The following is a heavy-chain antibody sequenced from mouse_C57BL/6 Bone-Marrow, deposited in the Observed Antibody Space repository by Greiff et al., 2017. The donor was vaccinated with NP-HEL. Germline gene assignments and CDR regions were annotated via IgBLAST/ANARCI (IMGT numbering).Heavy chain of an antibody. V-gene: IGHV1-54*01. CDR1: GYAFTNYL. D-gene: IGHD1-1*01. CDR2: INPGSGGT. CDR3: ARDYGSSYWWYFDV. J-gene: IGHJ1*03. Sequence: QVQLQQSGAELVRPGTSVKVSCKASGYAFTNYLLEWVKQRPGQGLEWIGVINPGSGGTNYNEKFKGKATLTADKSSSTAYMQISSLTSEDSAVYVCARDYGSSYWWYFDVWGTGTTVTVSS.